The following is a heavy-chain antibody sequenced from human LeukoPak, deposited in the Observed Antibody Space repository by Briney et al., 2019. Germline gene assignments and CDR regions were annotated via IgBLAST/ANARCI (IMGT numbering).Heavy chain of an antibody. CDR1: GGSFSGYY. CDR3: ASRGRALSEGGAATGLRLGVFDY. CDR2: INHSGST. Sequence: PSETLSLTCAVYGGSFSGYYWSGLLQPPGRGLEWIGEINHSGSTNYNPSLKSRVTISVDTSKNQFSMKLSSVNAADTAVYYCASRGRALSEGGAATGLRLGVFDYWGQGTLVTVSS. J-gene: IGHJ4*02. D-gene: IGHD2-15*01. V-gene: IGHV4-34*01.